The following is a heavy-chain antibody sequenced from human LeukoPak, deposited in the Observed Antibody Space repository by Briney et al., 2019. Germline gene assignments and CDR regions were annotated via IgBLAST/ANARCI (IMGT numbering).Heavy chain of an antibody. V-gene: IGHV3-30*14. CDR2: ISYDGRQK. Sequence: GGSLRLSCAASGFTFSTYAMHWVRQAPGKGLEWVAVISYDGRQKYYADSVKGRFTISRDNSKNTLFLQMNSLRDEDTAVYYRTRVYLERLTAGYFDHWGQGTLVTVSP. CDR1: GFTFSTYA. J-gene: IGHJ4*02. D-gene: IGHD2-8*01. CDR3: TRVYLERLTAGYFDH.